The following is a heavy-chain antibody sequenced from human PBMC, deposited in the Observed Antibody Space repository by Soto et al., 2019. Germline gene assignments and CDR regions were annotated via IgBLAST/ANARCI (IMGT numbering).Heavy chain of an antibody. CDR1: GGSISSSSYY. CDR3: ARDLYWVGRAFDI. D-gene: IGHD2-21*01. CDR2: IYYSGST. J-gene: IGHJ3*02. V-gene: IGHV4-39*07. Sequence: SETLSLTCTVSGGSISSSSYYWGWIRQPPGKGLEWIGSIYYSGSTYYNPSLKSRVTISVDTSKNQFSLKLSSVTAADTAVYYCARDLYWVGRAFDIWGQGTMVTVSS.